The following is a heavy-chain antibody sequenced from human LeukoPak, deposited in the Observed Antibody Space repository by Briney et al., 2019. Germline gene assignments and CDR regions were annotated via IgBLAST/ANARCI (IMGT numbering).Heavy chain of an antibody. Sequence: PGGSLRLSCAASGFTFSSYWMSWVRQAPGKGLEWVANIKQDGSEKYYVDSVKGRFTISRDNAKNSLYLQMNSLRAEGTAVYYCARAGGSGSYFAPRSYYYYGMDVWGQGTTVTVSS. D-gene: IGHD3-10*01. J-gene: IGHJ6*02. V-gene: IGHV3-7*04. CDR2: IKQDGSEK. CDR3: ARAGGSGSYFAPRSYYYYGMDV. CDR1: GFTFSSYW.